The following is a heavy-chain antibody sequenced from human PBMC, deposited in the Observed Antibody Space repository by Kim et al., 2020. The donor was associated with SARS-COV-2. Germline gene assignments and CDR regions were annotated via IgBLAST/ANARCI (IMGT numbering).Heavy chain of an antibody. D-gene: IGHD6-13*01. CDR2: IGAYNGNT. CDR1: GYTFTSYG. Sequence: ASVKVSCKASGYTFTSYGISWVRQAPGQGLEWMGWIGAYNGNTNYAQKLQGRVTMTTDTSTSTAYMELRSLRSDDTAVYYCARDFGYSSSWYTTRQYYYYGMDVWGQGTTVTVSS. V-gene: IGHV1-18*04. J-gene: IGHJ6*02. CDR3: ARDFGYSSSWYTTRQYYYYGMDV.